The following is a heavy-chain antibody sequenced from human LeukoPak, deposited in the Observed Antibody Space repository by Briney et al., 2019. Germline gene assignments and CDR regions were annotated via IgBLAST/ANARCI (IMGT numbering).Heavy chain of an antibody. J-gene: IGHJ4*02. D-gene: IGHD4-17*01. CDR3: TRGRRLDHGPTAASEY. V-gene: IGHV1-2*02. CDR2: TNPNSGDT. Sequence: ASVKDSCKASGYIFTDYYMHWVRQAPGQGLEWMGWTNPNSGDTDYAQKFQGRITMTRDMSISTVFMQLSSLKSDDTAIYYCTRGRRLDHGPTAASEYWGQGTLVTVSS. CDR1: GYIFTDYY.